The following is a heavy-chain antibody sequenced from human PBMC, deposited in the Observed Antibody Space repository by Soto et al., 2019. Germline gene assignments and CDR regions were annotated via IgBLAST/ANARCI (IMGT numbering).Heavy chain of an antibody. J-gene: IGHJ4*02. CDR3: AKESGGERYAAYFDL. CDR2: ISAGGNTK. CDR1: GFTLSNLG. V-gene: IGHV3-30*18. Sequence: QVQLVESGGGVVQPGTSLRLACAASGFTLSNLGMQWVRQAPGKGLEWVAVISAGGNTKYYADSVKGRFTISRDNSKNTLFLQMISLRTEDTAVYYCAKESGGERYAAYFDLWGQGTLVTVSA. D-gene: IGHD2-21*01.